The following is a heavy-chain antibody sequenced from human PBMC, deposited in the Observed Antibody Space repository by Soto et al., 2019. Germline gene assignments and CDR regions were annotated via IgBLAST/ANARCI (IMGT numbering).Heavy chain of an antibody. CDR1: GFTFSSYG. CDR3: ARAFLYYGSGIGDYFDY. D-gene: IGHD3-10*01. CDR2: IWYDGSNK. V-gene: IGHV3-33*01. J-gene: IGHJ4*02. Sequence: QVQLVESGGGVVQPGRSLRLSCAASGFTFSSYGMHWVRQAPGKGLEWVAVIWYDGSNKYYADSVKGRFTISRDNSKNTLYLQMNSLRAEDTAVYYCARAFLYYGSGIGDYFDYWGQGTLVTVSS.